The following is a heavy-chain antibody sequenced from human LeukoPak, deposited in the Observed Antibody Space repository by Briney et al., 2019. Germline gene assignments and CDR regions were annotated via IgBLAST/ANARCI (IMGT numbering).Heavy chain of an antibody. CDR3: AKGGARPMIVVVTPDIQH. CDR1: GFSLSTYA. J-gene: IGHJ1*01. V-gene: IGHV3-30*04. Sequence: RPGGSLRLSCAASGFSLSTYAMHWVRQAPGKGLEWVAVISNDGSSQYYTDSVKGRFTISRDNSKNALYLQMNSLRAEDTAVYYCAKGGARPMIVVVTPDIQHWGQGTLVTVSS. CDR2: ISNDGSSQ. D-gene: IGHD3-22*01.